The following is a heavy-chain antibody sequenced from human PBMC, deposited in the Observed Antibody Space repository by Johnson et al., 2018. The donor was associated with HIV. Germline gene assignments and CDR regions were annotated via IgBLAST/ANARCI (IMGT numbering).Heavy chain of an antibody. V-gene: IGHV3-11*01. CDR2: ISFSDSTI. J-gene: IGHJ3*02. CDR3: AREALTYYDSSGSYYPVHDAFDI. CDR1: GFIFSDYY. D-gene: IGHD3-10*01. Sequence: QVQLVESGGGLVKPGGSLRLSCVASGFIFSDYYMSWIRQAPGKGLEWVSYISFSDSTIYSADSVQGRFTISRYNAKNSVYLQMNSLRAEDTALYYCAREALTYYDSSGSYYPVHDAFDIWGLGTLVTVSS.